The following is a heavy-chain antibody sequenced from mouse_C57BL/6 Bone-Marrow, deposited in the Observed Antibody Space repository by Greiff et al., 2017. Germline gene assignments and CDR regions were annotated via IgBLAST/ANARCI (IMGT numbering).Heavy chain of an antibody. D-gene: IGHD2-4*01. V-gene: IGHV1-42*01. Sequence: EVKLVESGPELVKPGASVKISCKASGYSFTGYYMNWVKQSPEKSLEWIGEINPSTGGTTYNQKFKAKATLTGDKSSSTDYMQLKSLTSEDSAVYYCARSRIRLPYYYAMDYWGQGTSVTVSS. J-gene: IGHJ4*01. CDR1: GYSFTGYY. CDR2: INPSTGGT. CDR3: ARSRIRLPYYYAMDY.